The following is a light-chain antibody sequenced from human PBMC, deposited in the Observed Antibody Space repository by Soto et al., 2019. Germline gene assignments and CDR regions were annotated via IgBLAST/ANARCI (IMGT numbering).Light chain of an antibody. CDR1: QSISSW. J-gene: IGKJ1*01. CDR2: DAS. V-gene: IGKV1-5*01. CDR3: QQHNSYSPWT. Sequence: DIPMTQSPSTLSASVGDRVTITCRASQSISSWLAWYQQKPGKAPKLLIYDASSLESGVPSRFSGSRSGTAFTIGFSRLQPDEFATNYCQQHNSYSPWTFGQGTKVEIK.